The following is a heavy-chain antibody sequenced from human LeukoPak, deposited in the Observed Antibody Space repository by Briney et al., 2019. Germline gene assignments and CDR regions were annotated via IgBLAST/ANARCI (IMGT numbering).Heavy chain of an antibody. J-gene: IGHJ4*02. Sequence: PSETLSLTCTVSGGSISSYYWSRIRQPPGKGLEWIGYIYYSGSTNYNPSPKSRVTISVDTSKNQFSLKLSSVTAADTAVYYCARDRGDDYSPFFDYWGQGTLVTVSS. D-gene: IGHD4-11*01. CDR2: IYYSGST. CDR3: ARDRGDDYSPFFDY. V-gene: IGHV4-59*01. CDR1: GGSISSYY.